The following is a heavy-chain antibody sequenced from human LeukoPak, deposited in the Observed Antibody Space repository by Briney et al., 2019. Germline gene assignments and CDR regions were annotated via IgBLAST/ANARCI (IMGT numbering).Heavy chain of an antibody. Sequence: GGSLRLSCAASGFTVSSNYMTWVRQAPGKGLEWVSVIYSGGGTYYADSVKGRFTISRDNSKNTLYLQMNSLRAEDTAVYYCARAEAGSYFAFDIWGPGTMVTVSS. CDR1: GFTVSSNY. CDR2: IYSGGGT. J-gene: IGHJ3*02. CDR3: ARAEAGSYFAFDI. D-gene: IGHD1-26*01. V-gene: IGHV3-53*01.